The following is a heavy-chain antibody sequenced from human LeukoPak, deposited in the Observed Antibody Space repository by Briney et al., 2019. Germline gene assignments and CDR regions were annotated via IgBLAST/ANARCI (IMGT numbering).Heavy chain of an antibody. CDR3: ARETYRVSVGYYYYYMDV. V-gene: IGHV1-69*13. CDR2: IIPIFGTA. J-gene: IGHJ6*03. Sequence: SVKVSCKASGGTFSSYAISWVRQAPGQGLEWMGGIIPIFGTANYAQKFQGRVTITADESTSTAYMELSSLRSEDTAVYYCARETYRVSVGYYYYYMDVWGKGTTVTVSS. D-gene: IGHD1-26*01. CDR1: GGTFSSYA.